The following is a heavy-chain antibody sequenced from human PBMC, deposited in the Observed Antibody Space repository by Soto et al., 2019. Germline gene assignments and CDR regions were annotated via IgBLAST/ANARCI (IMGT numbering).Heavy chain of an antibody. CDR2: ISYDGSNK. V-gene: IGHV3-30*03. J-gene: IGHJ4*02. D-gene: IGHD4-17*01. CDR1: GFTFSSYG. CDR3: GIISYGDAGY. Sequence: GGSLRLSCAASGFTFSSYGMHWVRQAPGKGLEWVAVISYDGSNKYYADSVKGRFTISRDNSKNTLYLQMNSLRAEDTAVYYAGIISYGDAGYWGQGTLVTVSS.